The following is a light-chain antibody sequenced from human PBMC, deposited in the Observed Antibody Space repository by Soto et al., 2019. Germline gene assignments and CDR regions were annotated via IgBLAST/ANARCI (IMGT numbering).Light chain of an antibody. CDR3: QQYNNRPPYT. J-gene: IGKJ2*01. CDR2: DAS. CDR1: RDISVY. V-gene: IGKV1-33*01. Sequence: DIKMTQSPSSLSASVGDRVTITCQSSRDISVYLNWYQHKPGKPPKLLVNDASNLQTGVPSRFSGSGSGTHFTLTISSLQPEDIATYYCQQYNNRPPYTFGRGTKLEIK.